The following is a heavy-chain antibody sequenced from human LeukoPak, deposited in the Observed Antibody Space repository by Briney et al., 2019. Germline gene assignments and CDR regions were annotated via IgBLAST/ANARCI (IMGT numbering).Heavy chain of an antibody. V-gene: IGHV4-39*01. CDR1: GDSISSSSSY. Sequence: SETLSLTCTVSGDSISSSSSYWGWIRQPPGEGLEWIGSIYYSGSTYYNTSLKSRVTISVDTSKNQFSLRLNSVTAADTAVYFCARQTGSGLFILPGGQGTLVTVSS. CDR3: ARQTGSGLFILP. CDR2: IYYSGST. J-gene: IGHJ4*02. D-gene: IGHD3/OR15-3a*01.